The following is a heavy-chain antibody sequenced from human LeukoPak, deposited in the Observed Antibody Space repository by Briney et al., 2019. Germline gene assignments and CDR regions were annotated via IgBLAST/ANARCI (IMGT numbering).Heavy chain of an antibody. CDR2: IYYSGST. J-gene: IGHJ6*02. Sequence: PSETLSLTCTVSGGSISSSSYYWGWIRQPPGKGLEWIGSIYYSGSTYYNPSLKSRVTISVDTSKNQFSLKLSSVTAADTAVYYCARFFGYSSRWYEAWDYYYGMDVWGQGTTVTVSS. CDR3: ARFFGYSSRWYEAWDYYYGMDV. V-gene: IGHV4-39*01. D-gene: IGHD6-13*01. CDR1: GGSISSSSYY.